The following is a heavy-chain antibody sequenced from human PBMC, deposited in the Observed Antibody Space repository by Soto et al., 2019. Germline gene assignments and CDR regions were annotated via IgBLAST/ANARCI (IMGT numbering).Heavy chain of an antibody. Sequence: SVKVSCKASGGTFSSYAISWGRQAPGQGLEWMGGIIPIFGTANYAQKFQGRVTITADESTSTAYMELSSLRSEDTAVYYCARSTSAVRINWFDPWGQGTLVTVSS. J-gene: IGHJ5*02. CDR1: GGTFSSYA. CDR3: ARSTSAVRINWFDP. V-gene: IGHV1-69*13. D-gene: IGHD3-16*01. CDR2: IIPIFGTA.